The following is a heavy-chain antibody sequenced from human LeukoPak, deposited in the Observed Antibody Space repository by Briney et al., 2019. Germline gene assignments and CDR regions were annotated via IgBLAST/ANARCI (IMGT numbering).Heavy chain of an antibody. CDR3: ARTTPYYYGMDV. V-gene: IGHV4-59*01. CDR1: GGSFSGYY. J-gene: IGHJ6*02. CDR2: IYYSGST. D-gene: IGHD4-17*01. Sequence: PSETLSLTCAVYGGSFSGYYWSWIRQPPGKGLEWIGYIYYSGSTNYNPSLKSRVTISVDTSKNQFSLKLSSVTAADTAVYYCARTTPYYYGMDVWGQGTTVTVSS.